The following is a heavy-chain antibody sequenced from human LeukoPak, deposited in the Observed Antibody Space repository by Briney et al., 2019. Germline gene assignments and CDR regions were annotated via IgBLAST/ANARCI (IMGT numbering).Heavy chain of an antibody. V-gene: IGHV3-64*01. D-gene: IGHD4-17*01. Sequence: GGSLRLSCAASGFTFSSYSMNWVRQAPGKGLEYVSAISTNGDITNYANSVKGRFTISRDNSKNTLYLQMGSLRAEDMAVYYCARFGDGNDYWGQGTLVTVSS. CDR1: GFTFSSYS. CDR3: ARFGDGNDY. J-gene: IGHJ4*02. CDR2: ISTNGDIT.